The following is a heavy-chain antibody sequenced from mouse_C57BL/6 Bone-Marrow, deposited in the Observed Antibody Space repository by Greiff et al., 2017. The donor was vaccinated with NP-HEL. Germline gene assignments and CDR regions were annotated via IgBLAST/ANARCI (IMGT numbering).Heavy chain of an antibody. CDR2: IDPSDSYT. CDR1: GYTFTSYW. Sequence: QVQLQQPGAELVMPGASVKLSCKASGYTFTSYWMHWVKQRLGQGLEWIGEIDPSDSYTNYNQKFKGKSTLTVDKSSSTAYMQLSSLTSEDSAVYYCAREFYYGSSYNYAMDYWGQGTSVTVSS. V-gene: IGHV1-69*01. J-gene: IGHJ4*01. CDR3: AREFYYGSSYNYAMDY. D-gene: IGHD1-1*01.